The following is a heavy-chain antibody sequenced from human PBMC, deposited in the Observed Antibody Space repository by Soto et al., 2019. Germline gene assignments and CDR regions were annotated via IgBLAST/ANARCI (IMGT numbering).Heavy chain of an antibody. V-gene: IGHV4-34*01. Sequence: SETLSLTCAVYGGSFSGYYWSWIRQPPGKGLEWIGEINHSGSTNYNPSLKSRVTISVDTSKNQFSLKLSSVTAADTAVYYCARRVFLEWLFGALIRGAFDIWGQGTMVTVSS. CDR3: ARRVFLEWLFGALIRGAFDI. D-gene: IGHD3-3*01. CDR2: INHSGST. CDR1: GGSFSGYY. J-gene: IGHJ3*02.